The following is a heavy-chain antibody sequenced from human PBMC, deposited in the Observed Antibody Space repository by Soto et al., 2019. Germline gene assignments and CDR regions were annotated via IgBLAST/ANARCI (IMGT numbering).Heavy chain of an antibody. J-gene: IGHJ1*01. CDR2: ISYDGSNK. Sequence: PGGSLRLSCAASGFTFSSYGMHWVRQAPGKGLEWVAVISYDGSNKYYADSVKGRFTISRDNSKNTLYLQMNSLRAEDTAVYYCAKVGPSGPQYFQHWGQGTLVTVSS. V-gene: IGHV3-30*18. CDR1: GFTFSSYG. CDR3: AKVGPSGPQYFQH. D-gene: IGHD1-26*01.